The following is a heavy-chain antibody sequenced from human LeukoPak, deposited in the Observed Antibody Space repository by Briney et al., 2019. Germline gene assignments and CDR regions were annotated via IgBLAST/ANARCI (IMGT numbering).Heavy chain of an antibody. CDR2: ISSSSSYI. D-gene: IGHD6-13*01. Sequence: GRSLRLSCAASGFTFSSYSMNWVRQAPGKGLEWVSSISSSSSYIYYADSVKGRFTISRDNAKNSLYLQMNSLRAEDTAVYYCARDLAAAGTPLYYFDYWGQGTLVTVSS. CDR1: GFTFSSYS. J-gene: IGHJ4*02. CDR3: ARDLAAAGTPLYYFDY. V-gene: IGHV3-21*01.